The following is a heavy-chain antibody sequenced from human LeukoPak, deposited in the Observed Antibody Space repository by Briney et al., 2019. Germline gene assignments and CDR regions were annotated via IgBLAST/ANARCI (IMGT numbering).Heavy chain of an antibody. J-gene: IGHJ4*02. CDR1: GFTFSSYW. CDR3: ARDQPSVVLMVYASDY. D-gene: IGHD2-8*01. CDR2: IKQDGSEK. V-gene: IGHV3-7*01. Sequence: GGSLRLSCAASGFTFSSYWMSWVRQAPGKGLEWVANIKQDGSEKYYVDSVKGRFTISRDNAMNSLYLQMNSLRAEDTAVYYCARDQPSVVLMVYASDYWGQGTLVTVSS.